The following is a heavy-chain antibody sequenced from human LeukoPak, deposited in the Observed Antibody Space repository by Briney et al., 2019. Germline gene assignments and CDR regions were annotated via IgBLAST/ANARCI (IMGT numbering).Heavy chain of an antibody. CDR3: ARALYSDAWFDP. CDR2: IYYSGRT. D-gene: IGHD3-16*01. V-gene: IGHV4-31*03. CDR1: GGSISSGGYD. Sequence: PSQTLSLTCTVSGGSISSGGYDWSWIRQHPGKGLEWIGYIYYSGRTYYNPSLTSRVTISVDTSKNQFSLKLSSVTAADTAVYYCARALYSDAWFDPWGQGTLVTVSS. J-gene: IGHJ5*02.